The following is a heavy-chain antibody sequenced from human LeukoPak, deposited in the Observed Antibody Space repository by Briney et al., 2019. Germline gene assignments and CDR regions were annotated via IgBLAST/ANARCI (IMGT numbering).Heavy chain of an antibody. CDR3: VRRDSGWNYFDY. V-gene: IGHV4-59*08. CDR2: IYYTGKN. Sequence: SETLSLTCAVSGGSINSHYWGWIRQPPGKGLQWVGDIYYTGKNNYNASLKSRVTISLDTSKDHFSLNLTSVLAADTAIYYCVRRDSGWNYFDYWGQGILVTVSS. CDR1: GGSINSHY. D-gene: IGHD5-12*01. J-gene: IGHJ4*02.